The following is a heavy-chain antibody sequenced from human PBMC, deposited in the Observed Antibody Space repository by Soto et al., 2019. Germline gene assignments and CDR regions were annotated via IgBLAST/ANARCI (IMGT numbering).Heavy chain of an antibody. J-gene: IGHJ6*02. Sequence: GGSLRLSCAASGFTFSGSAMHWVRQASGKGLEWVGRIRSKANSYATAYAASVKGRFTISRDDSKNTAYLQMNSLKTEDTAVYYCTRRRDIVVVPAAMRHYYYGMDVWGQGTTVTVSS. CDR3: TRRRDIVVVPAAMRHYYYGMDV. CDR2: IRSKANSYAT. D-gene: IGHD2-2*01. V-gene: IGHV3-73*01. CDR1: GFTFSGSA.